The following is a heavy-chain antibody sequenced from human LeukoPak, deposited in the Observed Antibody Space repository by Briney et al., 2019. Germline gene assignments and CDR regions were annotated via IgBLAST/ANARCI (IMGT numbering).Heavy chain of an antibody. CDR3: VRLRWELLAPYFDH. Sequence: SETLSLTCSVSTDSRNTYYWSWIRQSPGKGLQWIGHIYHSRSTDYKPSLKRRVTISIDMSRKEFSLKLTSVTVADTAMYYCVRLRWELLAPYFDHWGQGSLVIVSS. V-gene: IGHV4-59*01. CDR1: TDSRNTYY. D-gene: IGHD2-15*01. J-gene: IGHJ4*02. CDR2: IYHSRST.